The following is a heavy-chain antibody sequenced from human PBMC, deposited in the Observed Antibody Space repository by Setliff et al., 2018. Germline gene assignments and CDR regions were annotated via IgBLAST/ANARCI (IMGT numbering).Heavy chain of an antibody. CDR3: RFWSGYYKNDY. D-gene: IGHD3-3*01. CDR1: GGSISSTSYY. V-gene: IGHV4-39*07. CDR2: IYYRGST. Sequence: PSETLSLTCTVSGGSISSTSYYWAWIRQPPGKGLEWTGSIYYRGSTFIYPSLRSRVTISADTSKNQFSLKLSSVTAADMAVYYCRFWSGYYKNDYWAQGTLVTVSS. J-gene: IGHJ4*02.